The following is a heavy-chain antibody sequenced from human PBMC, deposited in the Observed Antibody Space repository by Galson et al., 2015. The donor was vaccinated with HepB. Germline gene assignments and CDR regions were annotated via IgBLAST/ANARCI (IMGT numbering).Heavy chain of an antibody. CDR1: GFTFSSYA. D-gene: IGHD2-21*01. CDR3: ARDVEGP. Sequence: SLRLSCAASGFTFSSYAMHWVRQAPGKGLEWVAVISYDGSNKYYADSVKGRFTISRDNSKNTLYLQMNSLRAEDTAVYYCARDVEGPRGQGTLVTVSS. J-gene: IGHJ5*02. V-gene: IGHV3-30-3*01. CDR2: ISYDGSNK.